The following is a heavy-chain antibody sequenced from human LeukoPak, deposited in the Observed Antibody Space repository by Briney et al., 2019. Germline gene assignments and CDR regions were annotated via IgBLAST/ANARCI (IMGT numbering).Heavy chain of an antibody. V-gene: IGHV3-30*18. D-gene: IGHD2-15*01. Sequence: GRSLRLSCAASGFTLSNYGMHWVRQAPGKGLEWVAVISYDGSDKYYADSVKGRFSISRDNSKNTLYLQMNSLRAEDTAVYYCANDPRISPTPTLDYWGQGTLVTVSS. J-gene: IGHJ4*02. CDR3: ANDPRISPTPTLDY. CDR1: GFTLSNYG. CDR2: ISYDGSDK.